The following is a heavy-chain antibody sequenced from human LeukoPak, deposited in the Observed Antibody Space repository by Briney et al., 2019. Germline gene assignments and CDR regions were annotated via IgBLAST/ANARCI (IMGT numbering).Heavy chain of an antibody. CDR3: AREGWFGELSLG. D-gene: IGHD3-10*01. Sequence: GASVKVSCKVSGYTLTELSMHWVRQAPGQGLEWMGIINPSGGSTSYAQKFQGRVTMTRDTSTSTVYMELSSLRSEDTAVYYCAREGWFGELSLGWGQGTLVTVSS. CDR1: GYTLTELS. CDR2: INPSGGST. J-gene: IGHJ4*02. V-gene: IGHV1-46*01.